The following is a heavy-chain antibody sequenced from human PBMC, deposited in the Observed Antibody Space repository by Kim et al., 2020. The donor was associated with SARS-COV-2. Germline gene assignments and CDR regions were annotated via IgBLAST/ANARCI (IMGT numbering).Heavy chain of an antibody. CDR1: GYSFTSYW. J-gene: IGHJ6*02. CDR3: ARRGRYCSGVSCPTTYGMDV. CDR2: IYPGDSDT. Sequence: GESLKISCKGSGYSFTSYWIGWVRQMPGKGLEWMGIIYPGDSDTRYSPSFQGQVTISADKSISTAYLQWSSLKASDTAMYYCARRGRYCSGVSCPTTYGMDVWGQGTTVTVSS. V-gene: IGHV5-51*01. D-gene: IGHD2-15*01.